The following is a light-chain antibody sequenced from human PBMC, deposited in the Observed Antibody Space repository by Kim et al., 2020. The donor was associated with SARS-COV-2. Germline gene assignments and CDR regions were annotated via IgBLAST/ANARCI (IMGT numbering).Light chain of an antibody. J-gene: IGLJ2*01. V-gene: IGLV4-69*01. CDR2: INSDGSH. CDR3: QTWGTGIPVV. CDR1: SGHSTHA. Sequence: QPVLTQSPSASASLGASVRLTCTLSSGHSTHAIAWHQQQPEKGPRYLMKINSDGSHRKGDGIPDRFSGSSSGAERYLTISSLQSEDEGDFYCQTWGTGIPVVFGGGTQLTVL.